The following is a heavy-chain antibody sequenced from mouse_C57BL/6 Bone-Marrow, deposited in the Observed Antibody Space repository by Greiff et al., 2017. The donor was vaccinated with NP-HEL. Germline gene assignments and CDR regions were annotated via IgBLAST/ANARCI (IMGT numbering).Heavy chain of an antibody. CDR2: IYPGGGSI. V-gene: IGHV1-55*01. CDR3: ARLDFRVLYGNLYYAMDY. J-gene: IGHJ4*01. CDR1: GYTFTSYW. D-gene: IGHD2-1*01. Sequence: VQLQQPGAELVKPGASVKMSCRASGYTFTSYWITWVKQRPGQGLGWIGDIYPGGGSINYNEKFKSKATLTVDTSSSTAYRQLSSLTSEDSAVYYCARLDFRVLYGNLYYAMDYWGQGTSVTVSS.